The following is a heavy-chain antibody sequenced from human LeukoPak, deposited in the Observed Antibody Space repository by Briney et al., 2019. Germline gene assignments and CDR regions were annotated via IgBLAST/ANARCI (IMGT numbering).Heavy chain of an antibody. CDR2: ISYDGSNK. Sequence: GRSLRLSRAASGFTFSSYAMHWVRQAPGKGLEGVAVISYDGSNKYYADSVKGRFTISRDNSKNTLYLQMNSLRAEDTAVYYCARGYCSSTSCYGFDYWGQGTLVTVSS. V-gene: IGHV3-30*04. CDR1: GFTFSSYA. J-gene: IGHJ4*02. CDR3: ARGYCSSTSCYGFDY. D-gene: IGHD2-2*01.